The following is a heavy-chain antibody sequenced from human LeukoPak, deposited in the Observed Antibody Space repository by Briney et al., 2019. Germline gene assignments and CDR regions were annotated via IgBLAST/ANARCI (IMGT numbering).Heavy chain of an antibody. J-gene: IGHJ4*02. CDR2: ISGSGDTT. D-gene: IGHD2-2*01. V-gene: IGHV3-23*01. CDR1: GFTFSSYA. CDR3: AKAAGDIVVVPAAMEGDY. Sequence: PGASLRHSSAASGFTFSSYAMSWVRQAPRTRLQRVSPISGSGDTTYYADSVKGRFTISRDNSKNTLYLQMNSLRAEDTAVYYCAKAAGDIVVVPAAMEGDYWGQGTLVTVSS.